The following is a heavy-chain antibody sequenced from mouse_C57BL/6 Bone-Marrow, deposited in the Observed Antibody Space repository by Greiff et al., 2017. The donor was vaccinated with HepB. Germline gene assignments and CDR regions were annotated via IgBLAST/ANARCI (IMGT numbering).Heavy chain of an antibody. CDR3: EIYYGKWGFAY. J-gene: IGHJ3*01. V-gene: IGHV1-59*01. CDR1: GYTFTSYW. Sequence: QVQLQQPGAELVRPGTSVKLSCKASGYTFTSYWMHWVKQRPGQGLEWIGVIDPSDSYTNYNQKFKGKATLTVDTSSSTAYMQLSSLTSEDSAIYFCEIYYGKWGFAYWGQGTLVTVSA. D-gene: IGHD2-1*01. CDR2: IDPSDSYT.